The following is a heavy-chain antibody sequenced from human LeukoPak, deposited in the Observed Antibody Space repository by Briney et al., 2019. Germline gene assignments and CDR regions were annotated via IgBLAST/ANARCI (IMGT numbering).Heavy chain of an antibody. CDR1: GYTFTSYD. D-gene: IGHD6-13*01. CDR2: MNPNSGNT. V-gene: IGHV1-8*01. J-gene: IGHJ6*03. Sequence: ASVKVSCKASGYTFTSYDINWVRQATGQGLEWMGWMNPNSGNTGYAQKFQGRVTMTRNTSISTAYMELCSLRSEDTAVYYCARGGGYSSNWYRTYYYYYMDVWGKGTTVTVSS. CDR3: ARGGGYSSNWYRTYYYYYMDV.